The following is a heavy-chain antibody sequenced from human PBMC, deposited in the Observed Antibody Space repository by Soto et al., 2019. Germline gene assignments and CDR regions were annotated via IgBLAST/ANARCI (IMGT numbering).Heavy chain of an antibody. Sequence: GGSLRLSCAASGFTFSSYGMHWVRQAPGKGLEWVAVISYDGSNKYYADSVKGRFTISRDNSKNTLYLQMNSLRAEDTAVYYCAKDSTTVTTRDFDYWGQGTLVTVS. CDR1: GFTFSSYG. CDR2: ISYDGSNK. CDR3: AKDSTTVTTRDFDY. D-gene: IGHD4-17*01. J-gene: IGHJ4*02. V-gene: IGHV3-30*18.